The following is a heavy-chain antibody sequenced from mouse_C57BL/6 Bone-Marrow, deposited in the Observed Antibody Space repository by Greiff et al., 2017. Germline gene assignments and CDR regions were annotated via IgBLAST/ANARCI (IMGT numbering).Heavy chain of an antibody. D-gene: IGHD1-1*01. CDR2: ISSGGSYT. Sequence: EVKLMESGGDLEKPGGSLKLSCAASGFTFSSYGMSWVRQTPDKRLEWVATISSGGSYTHYPDSVKGRFTISRDNAKNTLYLQMSSLRSEDTAMYYCARPPDYYGSPAYWGQGTLVSVSA. J-gene: IGHJ3*01. CDR1: GFTFSSYG. CDR3: ARPPDYYGSPAY. V-gene: IGHV5-6*01.